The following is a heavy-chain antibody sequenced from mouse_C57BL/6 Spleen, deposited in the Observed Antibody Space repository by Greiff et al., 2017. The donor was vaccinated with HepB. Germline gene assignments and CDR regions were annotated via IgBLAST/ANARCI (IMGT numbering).Heavy chain of an antibody. V-gene: IGHV1-64*01. CDR1: GYTFTSYW. Sequence: QVHVKQPGAELVKPGASVKLSCKASGYTFTSYWMHWVKQRPGQGLEWIGMIHPNSGSTNYNEKFKSKATLTVDKSSSTAYMQLSSLTSEDSAVYYCAQGENYYFDYWGQGTTLTVSS. D-gene: IGHD3-2*02. CDR2: IHPNSGST. J-gene: IGHJ2*01. CDR3: AQGENYYFDY.